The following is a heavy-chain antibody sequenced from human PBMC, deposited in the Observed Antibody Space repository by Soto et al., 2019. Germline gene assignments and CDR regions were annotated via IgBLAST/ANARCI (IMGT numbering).Heavy chain of an antibody. D-gene: IGHD5-18*01. CDR1: VYTFTSYY. J-gene: IGHJ6*03. V-gene: IGHV1-46*03. CDR3: ARGSGYGADYDYRDV. Sequence: QVQLVQSGAEVKKPGASVKVSCKASVYTFTSYYMHWVRQAPGQGLEWMGIINPSGGSTSYAKKFQDRVTMNRATSTRTVYMELSSRRSEDTAVYYCARGSGYGADYDYRDVWGKGTTVTVSS. CDR2: INPSGGST.